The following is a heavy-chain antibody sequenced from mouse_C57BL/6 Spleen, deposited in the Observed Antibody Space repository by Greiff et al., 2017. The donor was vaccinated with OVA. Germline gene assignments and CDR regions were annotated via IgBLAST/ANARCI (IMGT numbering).Heavy chain of an antibody. Sequence: EVKLQESGPGLVKPSQSLSLTCSATGYSITSGYYWNWIRQFPGNKLEWMGYISYDGSNNYNPSLTNRISITRDTSKNQFFLKLNSVTTEDTATYYCARSIYYGNFAWFAYWGQGTLVTVSA. CDR3: ARSIYYGNFAWFAY. V-gene: IGHV3-6*01. J-gene: IGHJ3*01. CDR1: GYSITSGYY. D-gene: IGHD2-1*01. CDR2: ISYDGSN.